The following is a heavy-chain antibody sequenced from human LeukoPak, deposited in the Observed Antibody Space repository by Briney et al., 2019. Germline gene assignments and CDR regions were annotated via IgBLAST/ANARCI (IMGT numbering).Heavy chain of an antibody. CDR3: ARPHDGQWLVPYFDY. CDR2: ISAYNGNT. Sequence: ASAKVSCKASGYTCTSYGISWVRQAPGQGLEWMGWISAYNGNTNYAQKLQGRVTMTTDTSTSTAYMELRSLRSDDTAVYYCARPHDGQWLVPYFDYWGQGTLVTVSS. V-gene: IGHV1-18*01. D-gene: IGHD6-19*01. J-gene: IGHJ4*02. CDR1: GYTCTSYG.